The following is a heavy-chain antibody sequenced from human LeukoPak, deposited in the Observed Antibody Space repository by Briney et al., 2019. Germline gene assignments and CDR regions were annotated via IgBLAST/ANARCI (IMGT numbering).Heavy chain of an antibody. CDR2: ISVSGGST. CDR1: AFTLSSFA. CDR3: AKDIYYDSSALDLDY. Sequence: PGGSLRLFCAASAFTLSSFAMSWVRQAPGKGLEWVSAISVSGGSTYYADSVKGRFTISRDNSKNTLYLQMSSLQAEDTAVYYCAKDIYYDSSALDLDYWGQGTLVTVSS. J-gene: IGHJ4*01. D-gene: IGHD3-22*01. V-gene: IGHV3-23*01.